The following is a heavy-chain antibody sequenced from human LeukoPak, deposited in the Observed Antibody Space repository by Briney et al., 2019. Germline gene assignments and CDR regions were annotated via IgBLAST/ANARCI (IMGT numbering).Heavy chain of an antibody. J-gene: IGHJ5*02. CDR2: INPNSGDT. CDR3: ARPAYYDILTDDPSNNWFDP. V-gene: IGHV1-2*02. Sequence: ASVKVSCKTSGYTFNGYYMHWVGQAPGQGLEWMGWINPNSGDTNYAQKFQGRVTMTSDTSISTAYMELRRLRSDDTAVYYCARPAYYDILTDDPSNNWFDPWGQGTLVTVSS. CDR1: GYTFNGYY. D-gene: IGHD3-9*01.